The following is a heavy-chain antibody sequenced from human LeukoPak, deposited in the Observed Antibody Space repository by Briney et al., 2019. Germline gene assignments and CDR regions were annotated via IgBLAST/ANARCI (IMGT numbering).Heavy chain of an antibody. CDR3: ARAGKGVRNWFDP. J-gene: IGHJ5*02. Sequence: GSLRLSCAASGFTFSSSWMSWVRQPPGKGLEWIGYIYYSGSTNYNPSLKSRVTISVDTSKNQFSLKLSSVTAADTAVYYCARAGKGVRNWFDPWGQGTLVTVSS. V-gene: IGHV4-59*01. CDR1: GFTFSSSW. CDR2: IYYSGST. D-gene: IGHD1-14*01.